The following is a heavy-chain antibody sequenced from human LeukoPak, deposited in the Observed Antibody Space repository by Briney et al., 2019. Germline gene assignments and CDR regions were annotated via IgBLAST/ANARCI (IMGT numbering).Heavy chain of an antibody. CDR3: ARDSQLGQIDY. Sequence: SETLSLTCAVYGGSFSGYYWSRIRQPPGKGLEWIGEINHSGSTNYNPSLKSRVTISVDTSKNQFSLKLSSVTAADTAVYYCARDSQLGQIDYWGQGTLVTVSS. CDR1: GGSFSGYY. D-gene: IGHD6-6*01. V-gene: IGHV4-34*01. J-gene: IGHJ4*02. CDR2: INHSGST.